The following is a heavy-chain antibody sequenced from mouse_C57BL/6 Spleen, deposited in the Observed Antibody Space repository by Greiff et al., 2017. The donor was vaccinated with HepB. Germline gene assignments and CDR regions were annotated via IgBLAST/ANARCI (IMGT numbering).Heavy chain of an antibody. V-gene: IGHV5-9-1*02. CDR3: TRGGLRYAMDY. J-gene: IGHJ4*01. Sequence: EVQGVESGEGLVKPGGSLKLSCAASGFTFSSYAMSWVRQTPEKRLEWVAYISSGGDYIYYADTVKGRFPISRDNARNTLYLQMSSLKSEDTAMYYCTRGGLRYAMDYWGQGTSVTVSS. D-gene: IGHD1-1*01. CDR1: GFTFSSYA. CDR2: ISSGGDYI.